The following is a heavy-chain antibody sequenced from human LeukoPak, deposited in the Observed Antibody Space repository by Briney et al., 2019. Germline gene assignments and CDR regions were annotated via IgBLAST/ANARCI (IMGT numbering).Heavy chain of an antibody. D-gene: IGHD6-19*01. CDR2: ISSSSTI. V-gene: IGHV3-69-1*01. CDR1: GFTFSNAW. CDR3: ARDRSSGWYPLIRTYYYYYMDV. J-gene: IGHJ6*03. Sequence: GGSLRLSCAASGFTFSNAWMNWVRQAPGKGLEWVSYISSSSTIYYADSVKGRFTISRDNAKNSLYLQMNSLRAEDTAVYYCARDRSSGWYPLIRTYYYYYMDVWGKGTTVTVSS.